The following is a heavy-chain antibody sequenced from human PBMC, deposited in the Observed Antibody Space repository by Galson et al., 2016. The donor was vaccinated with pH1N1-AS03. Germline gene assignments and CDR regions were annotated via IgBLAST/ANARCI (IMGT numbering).Heavy chain of an antibody. CDR1: GFTFSSYG. CDR3: AKAPNAGSTGGEY. CDR2: ISYDGGNTYDGTHK. Sequence: SLRLSCAASGFTFSSYGMHWVRQAPGKGLEWVAVISYDGGNTYDGTHKYYADSVKGRFTISRDDSKNTLYLQMNSLAAADTAVYYCAKAPNAGSTGGEYWGQGTLVTVSS. V-gene: IGHV3-30*18. J-gene: IGHJ4*02. D-gene: IGHD5/OR15-5a*01.